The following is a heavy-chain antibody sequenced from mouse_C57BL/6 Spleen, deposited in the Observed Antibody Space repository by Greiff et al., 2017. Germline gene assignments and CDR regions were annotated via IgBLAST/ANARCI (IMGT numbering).Heavy chain of an antibody. D-gene: IGHD2-3*01. J-gene: IGHJ2*01. CDR2: ISHGGSYT. V-gene: IGHV5-4*03. CDR3: ARGDGYLDY. CDR1: GFTFSSYA. Sequence: EVMLVESGGGLVKPGGSLKLSCAASGFTFSSYAMSWVRQTPEKRLEWVATISHGGSYTYYPDNVKGRFTISRDNAKNNLYLQMSHMKSEDAAMYYCARGDGYLDYWGQGTTLTVSS.